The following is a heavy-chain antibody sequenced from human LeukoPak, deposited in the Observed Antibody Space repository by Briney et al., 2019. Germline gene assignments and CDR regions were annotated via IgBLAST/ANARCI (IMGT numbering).Heavy chain of an antibody. Sequence: GGSLRLSCAASGFTFDDYAMHWVRQAPGKGLEWVSLISWDGGSTYYADSVKGRFTISRDNSKNSLYLQMKSLRAEDTALYYCARRGYHDYSGFDYWGQGTLVTVSS. CDR1: GFTFDDYA. J-gene: IGHJ4*02. V-gene: IGHV3-43D*03. CDR2: ISWDGGST. CDR3: ARRGYHDYSGFDY. D-gene: IGHD1-26*01.